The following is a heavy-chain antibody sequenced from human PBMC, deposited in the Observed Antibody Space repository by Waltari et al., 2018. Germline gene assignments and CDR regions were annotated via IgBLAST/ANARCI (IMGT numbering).Heavy chain of an antibody. Sequence: QVQLVQSGAEVKEPGASVTVSCKTSMTTFSGYYMHWVRQTPGQGLEWRGRSNPNTGGANYAQKFQGRVTMTRDTSISTFYLEVTSLTSDDTAVYYCARVDGSGWSPFDPWGQGTLVTVSS. J-gene: IGHJ5*02. D-gene: IGHD3-22*01. CDR2: SNPNTGGA. CDR3: ARVDGSGWSPFDP. V-gene: IGHV1-2*06. CDR1: MTTFSGYY.